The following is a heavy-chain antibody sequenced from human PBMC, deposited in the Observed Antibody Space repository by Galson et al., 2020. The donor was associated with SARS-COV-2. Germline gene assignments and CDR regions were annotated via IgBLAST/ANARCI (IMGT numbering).Heavy chain of an antibody. J-gene: IGHJ4*02. V-gene: IGHV3-30*04. D-gene: IGHD6-13*01. CDR3: ARESDDHTSSSDDY. Sequence: GGFLRLTCAASGFTFSRSAMHWVRQAPGKGLEWVAIISYDGTTNYNSDSVTGRFTISRDNSKNTLYLQLSGLRPDDTAVYYCARESDDHTSSSDDYWPQGTLVPLSS. CDR1: GFTFSRSA. CDR2: ISYDGTTN.